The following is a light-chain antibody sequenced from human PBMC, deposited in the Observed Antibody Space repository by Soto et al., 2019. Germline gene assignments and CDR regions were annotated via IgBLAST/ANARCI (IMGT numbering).Light chain of an antibody. CDR2: EVS. CDR3: SSHAGSQNLGV. V-gene: IGLV2-8*01. CDR1: SSDVGGYNY. Sequence: QSVLTQPPSASGSPGQSVTISCTGTSSDVGGYNYVSWYQQHPGKAPKLMIYEVSKRPSGVPDRFSGSKSGNTASLTVSGLQAEDEADYYCSSHAGSQNLGVFGGGTKVTVL. J-gene: IGLJ2*01.